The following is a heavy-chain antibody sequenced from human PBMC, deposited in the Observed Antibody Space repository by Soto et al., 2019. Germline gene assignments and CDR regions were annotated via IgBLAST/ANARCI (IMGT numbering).Heavy chain of an antibody. D-gene: IGHD3-10*01. Sequence: SGPTLVQPTQTLTLTCTFSGFSLSTSGMCVSWIRQPPGKALEWLARIDWDDDKYYSTSLKTRLTISKDTSKNQVVLTMTNMDPVETATYYCARTRLSIADEQLPYYGSGSYYSPETYYYYYYMDVWGKGTTVTVSS. V-gene: IGHV2-70*11. CDR1: GFSLSTSGMC. CDR2: IDWDDDK. J-gene: IGHJ6*03. CDR3: ARTRLSIADEQLPYYGSGSYYSPETYYYYYYMDV.